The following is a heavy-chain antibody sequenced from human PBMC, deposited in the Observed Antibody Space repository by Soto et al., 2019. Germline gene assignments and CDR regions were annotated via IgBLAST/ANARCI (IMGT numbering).Heavy chain of an antibody. CDR3: AKFESGRDAFDI. CDR1: GFTFSTYA. J-gene: IGHJ3*02. Sequence: GESLKISCAASGFTFSTYAMSWVRQAPGKGLEWVSAISGSGAGTYYADSVKGRFTISRDNSKNTLYLQMNSLRAEDTAVYYCAKFESGRDAFDIWGQGTMVTVSS. D-gene: IGHD3-9*01. CDR2: ISGSGAGT. V-gene: IGHV3-23*01.